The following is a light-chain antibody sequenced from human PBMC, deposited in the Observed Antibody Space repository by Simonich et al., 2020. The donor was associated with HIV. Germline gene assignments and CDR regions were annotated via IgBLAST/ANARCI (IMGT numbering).Light chain of an antibody. CDR2: GAS. Sequence: EIVMTQSPATLSVSPGERATLSCRASQSLSNSLAWYQQKPGQAPRLLIYGASTRATGIPARFSGSGSGTEFTLTISSLQSEDFAVYYCHQYHNWPRTFGQGTKVEIK. J-gene: IGKJ1*01. CDR3: HQYHNWPRT. V-gene: IGKV3-15*01. CDR1: QSLSNS.